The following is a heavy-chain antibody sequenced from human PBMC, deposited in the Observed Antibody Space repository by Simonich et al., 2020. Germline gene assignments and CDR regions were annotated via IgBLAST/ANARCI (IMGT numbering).Heavy chain of an antibody. CDR1: GYTFTGYY. Sequence: QVQLVQSGAEVKKPGASVKVSCKASGYTFTGYYMHWVRQAPGQGLEWMGWINPNSGGTNYAQKFQGRVTMTRDTSISTAYIELSRLRSDDTAVYYCARSHIAAAGTGYFQHWGQGTLVTVSS. CDR2: INPNSGGT. D-gene: IGHD6-13*01. J-gene: IGHJ1*01. V-gene: IGHV1-2*02. CDR3: ARSHIAAAGTGYFQH.